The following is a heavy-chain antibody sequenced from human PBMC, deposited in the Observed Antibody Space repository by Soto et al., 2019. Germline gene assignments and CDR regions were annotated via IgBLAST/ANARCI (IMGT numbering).Heavy chain of an antibody. D-gene: IGHD3-10*01. CDR3: ARSGSYDPDNTLYYFYALDV. V-gene: IGHV5-51*01. J-gene: IGHJ6*02. CDR1: GYSFGSYW. Sequence: PGESLKISCEGTGYSFGSYWIAWVRQMPGKGLEWMGIIYPGDSETTYSPSVEGQVVISVDRPGNTAYLQGRSLRAADTATYYGARSGSYDPDNTLYYFYALDVWGQGTTVTVSS. CDR2: IYPGDSET.